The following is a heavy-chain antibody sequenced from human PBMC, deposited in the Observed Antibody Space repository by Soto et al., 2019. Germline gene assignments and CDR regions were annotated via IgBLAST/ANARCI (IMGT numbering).Heavy chain of an antibody. J-gene: IGHJ4*02. CDR2: IYSGGST. CDR1: GFTVSSNY. CDR3: ARDTSHSSSWSFDY. D-gene: IGHD6-13*01. Sequence: EVQLVESGGGLVQPGGSLRLSCAASGFTVSSNYMSWVRQAPGEGLEWVSVIYSGGSTYYADSVKGRFTISRDNSKNTLYLQMNSLRAEDTAVYYCARDTSHSSSWSFDYWGQGTLVTVSS. V-gene: IGHV3-66*01.